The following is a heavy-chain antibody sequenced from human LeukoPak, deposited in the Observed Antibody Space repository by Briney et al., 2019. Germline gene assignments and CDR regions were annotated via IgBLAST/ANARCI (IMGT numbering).Heavy chain of an antibody. CDR2: ISSSSSYI. Sequence: GGSLRLSCAASGFTFSSYSMNWVRQAPGKGLEWVSSISSSSSYIYYADSVKGRFTISRDNAKNSLYLQMNSLRAEDTAVYYCAREPPRRESYDFWRPYYYYYGMDVWGQGTTVTVSS. J-gene: IGHJ6*02. CDR3: AREPPRRESYDFWRPYYYYYGMDV. V-gene: IGHV3-21*01. D-gene: IGHD3-3*01. CDR1: GFTFSSYS.